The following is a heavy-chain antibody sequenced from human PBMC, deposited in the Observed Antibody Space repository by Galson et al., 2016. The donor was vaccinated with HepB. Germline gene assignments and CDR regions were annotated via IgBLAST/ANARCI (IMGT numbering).Heavy chain of an antibody. CDR1: GFSLSTYG. CDR2: INAGSGDT. J-gene: IGHJ4*01. D-gene: IGHD3-16*01. Sequence: SCAASGFSLSTYGVHWVRQAPGQRLEWMGWINAGSGDTKYSQKFQDRVTITSDTSARTAYMEVTSLRSEDTAVYYCARSMGELYFDYWGQGTLVTVSS. V-gene: IGHV1-3*01. CDR3: ARSMGELYFDY.